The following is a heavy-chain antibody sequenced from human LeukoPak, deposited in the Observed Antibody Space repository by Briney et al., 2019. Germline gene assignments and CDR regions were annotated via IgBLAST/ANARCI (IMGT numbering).Heavy chain of an antibody. CDR3: KTSGWELYYFDY. Sequence: GGSLRLSCAASGFTFSNAWMSWVRQAPGKGLEWVGRIKSKTDGGTTDYAAPVKGRFTISRDDSKNTLYLQLSIMTAEHTAVYYCKTSGWELYYFDYWGQGTLVTVSS. CDR1: GFTFSNAW. CDR2: IKSKTDGGTT. J-gene: IGHJ4*02. D-gene: IGHD1-26*01. V-gene: IGHV3-15*01.